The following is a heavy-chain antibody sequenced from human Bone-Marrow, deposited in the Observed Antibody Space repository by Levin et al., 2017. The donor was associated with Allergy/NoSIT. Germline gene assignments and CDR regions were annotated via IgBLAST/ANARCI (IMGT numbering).Heavy chain of an antibody. CDR2: IYTSGNT. J-gene: IGHJ6*03. CDR1: GVSITSGNYY. V-gene: IGHV4-61*09. D-gene: IGHD5-24*01. CDR3: ARVLQYYYYYMDV. Sequence: SETLSLTCTVSGVSITSGNYYWSWIRQPAGTGLEWIGHIYTSGNTNYNPSLKSRVTISVDTSKNQFSLKLRSVTAAATAVYYCARVLQYYYYYMDVWGKGTTVTVSS.